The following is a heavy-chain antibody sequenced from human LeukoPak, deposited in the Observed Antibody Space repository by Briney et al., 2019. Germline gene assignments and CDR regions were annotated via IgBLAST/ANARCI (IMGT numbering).Heavy chain of an antibody. J-gene: IGHJ6*02. CDR3: ARLYGDWSYYYYGMDV. V-gene: IGHV4-59*08. D-gene: IGHD4-17*01. Sequence: PSETLSLTCTVSGGSISSYYWSWIRQPPGKGLEWIGYIYYSGSTNYNPSLKSRVTISVDTSKNQFSLKLSSVTAADTAVYYCARLYGDWSYYYYGMDVWGQGTTVTVSS. CDR2: IYYSGST. CDR1: GGSISSYY.